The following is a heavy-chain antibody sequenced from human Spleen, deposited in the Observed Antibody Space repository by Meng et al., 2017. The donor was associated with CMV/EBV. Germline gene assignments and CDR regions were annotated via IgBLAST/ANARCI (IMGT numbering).Heavy chain of an antibody. CDR1: GFTFSSYA. J-gene: IGHJ4*02. V-gene: IGHV3-23*01. CDR2: ISGCGGTT. D-gene: IGHD4-17*01. Sequence: GESLKISCAASGFTFSSYAMTWVRQAPGKGLEWVSVISGCGGTTYYADSVKGRFTVSRDNSKNTIYLQMSSLRAEDTAAYYCAKGLMNTVTYFDYWGQATLVTVSS. CDR3: AKGLMNTVTYFDY.